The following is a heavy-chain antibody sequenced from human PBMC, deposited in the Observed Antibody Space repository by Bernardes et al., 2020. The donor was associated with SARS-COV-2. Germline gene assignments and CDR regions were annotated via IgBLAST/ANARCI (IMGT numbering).Heavy chain of an antibody. CDR2: IYPADSDT. CDR1: GYSFSTSW. J-gene: IGHJ2*01. V-gene: IGHV5-51*01. CDR3: ARHDALGGWYFDL. Sequence: ESLKISCQGSGYSFSTSWIGWVRQKPGKGLDWMGIIYPADSDTTYSPTFQGQVTISADKSINTAYLHWSSLKASDTAMYYCARHDALGGWYFDLWGRGTLVTVSS. D-gene: IGHD1-26*01.